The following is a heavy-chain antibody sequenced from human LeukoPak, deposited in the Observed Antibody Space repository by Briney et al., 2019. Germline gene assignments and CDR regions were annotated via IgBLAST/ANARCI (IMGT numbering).Heavy chain of an antibody. V-gene: IGHV1-69*06. CDR2: IIPIFGTA. J-gene: IGHJ6*04. CDR3: ARAYGNYYYGMDV. Sequence: ASVKVSCKASGGTFSSYAISWVRQAPGQGLEWMRGIIPIFGTANYAQKFQGRVTITADKSTSTAYMELSSLRSEDTAVYYCARAYGNYYYGMDVWGKGTTVTVSS. D-gene: IGHD3-10*01. CDR1: GGTFSSYA.